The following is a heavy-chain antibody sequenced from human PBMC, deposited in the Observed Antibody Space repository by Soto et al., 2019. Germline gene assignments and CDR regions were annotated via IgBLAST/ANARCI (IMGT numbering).Heavy chain of an antibody. D-gene: IGHD2-21*02. CDR3: DRQRTTVVTQAYFDH. CDR1: GESISSSSYY. V-gene: IGHV4-39*01. CDR2: IYYSGRT. J-gene: IGHJ4*02. Sequence: ETLSLTCLVSGESISSSSYYWGWIRQPPGKGLEWIGSIYYSGRTYYNPSFKSRVTISIDTSKNQFSLKLSSVTATDTAVYYCDRQRTTVVTQAYFDHWGQGALVTVSS.